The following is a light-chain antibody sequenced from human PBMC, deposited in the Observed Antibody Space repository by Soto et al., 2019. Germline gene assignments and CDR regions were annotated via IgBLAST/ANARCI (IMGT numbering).Light chain of an antibody. CDR1: QTISND. J-gene: IGKJ4*01. V-gene: IGKV3-15*01. CDR2: GVS. CDR3: QQNNKWPPVT. Sequence: EVVMTQSPATVSVSPGEGVTLSCRASQTISNDLAWYQQKPGQAPRLLIYGVSTRATGVPSRFSGGGSGTEFTLPISSLQSEDFAFYYCQQNNKWPPVTFGGGTKVEIK.